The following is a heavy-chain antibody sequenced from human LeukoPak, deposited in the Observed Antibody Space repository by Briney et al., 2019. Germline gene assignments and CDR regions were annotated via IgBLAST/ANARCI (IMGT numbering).Heavy chain of an antibody. J-gene: IGHJ5*02. V-gene: IGHV1-2*02. CDR1: GYTFTGYY. Sequence: GASVKVSCMASGYTFTGYYMHWVRQAPGQGLEWMGWINPNSGGTNYAQKFQGRVTMTRDTSISTAYMELSRLRSDDTAVYYCAREGSRIAARPDWFDPWGQGTLVTVSS. CDR3: AREGSRIAARPDWFDP. D-gene: IGHD6-6*01. CDR2: INPNSGGT.